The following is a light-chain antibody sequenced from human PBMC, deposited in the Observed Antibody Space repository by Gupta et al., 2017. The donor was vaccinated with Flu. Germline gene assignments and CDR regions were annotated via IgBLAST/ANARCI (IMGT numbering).Light chain of an antibody. CDR2: LAT. CDR3: CAYTGGSTLNV. CDR1: SSDIGTYNS. Sequence: ITISCTGTSSDIGTYNSVSWYQQHPGEAPRLIIFLATSRPSGSSYRFSGSKSGNTAFLTISGLQAEDEAHYYCCAYTGGSTLNVFGTGTEVTVL. V-gene: IGLV2-14*01. J-gene: IGLJ1*01.